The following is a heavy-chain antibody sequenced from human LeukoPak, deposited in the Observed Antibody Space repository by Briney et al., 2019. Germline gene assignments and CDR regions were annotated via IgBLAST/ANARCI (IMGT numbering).Heavy chain of an antibody. CDR3: ARATRNTMVRGAPGYFDY. V-gene: IGHV3-7*01. CDR1: GFTFSSYW. Sequence: GGSLRLSCAASGFTFSSYWMSWVRQAPGKGLEWVANIKQDGSEEYYVDSVKGRSTISRDNAKNSLYLQMNSLRAEDTAVYYCARATRNTMVRGAPGYFDYWGQGTLVTVSS. J-gene: IGHJ4*02. D-gene: IGHD3-10*01. CDR2: IKQDGSEE.